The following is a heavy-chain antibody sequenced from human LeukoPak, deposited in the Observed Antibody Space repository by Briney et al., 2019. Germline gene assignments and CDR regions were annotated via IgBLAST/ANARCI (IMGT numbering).Heavy chain of an antibody. D-gene: IGHD3-3*01. Sequence: SETLSLTCNLSGGSVSSSTYSWVWIRQPPGKGLEWIGSIYKSGNTYYNTALKSRVTISVDTSKNHFSLKLSSVTAADTAVYYCAAGSTIFGVLIMGSWFDPWGQGTLVTVSS. CDR2: IYKSGNT. J-gene: IGHJ5*02. V-gene: IGHV4-39*02. CDR1: GGSVSSSTYS. CDR3: AAGSTIFGVLIMGSWFDP.